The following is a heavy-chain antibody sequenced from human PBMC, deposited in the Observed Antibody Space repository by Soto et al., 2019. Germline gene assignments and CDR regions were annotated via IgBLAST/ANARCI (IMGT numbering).Heavy chain of an antibody. CDR1: GVTFRIYA. V-gene: IGHV3-23*01. D-gene: IGHD3-22*01. Sequence: GGSVRLSCAAAGVTFRIYAMSWVRQTPGKGLEWVSTITAGGGSTYYADSVKGRFTISRDNSKNTLYLQMNSLRAEDTAVYYCAKEDYYESSGYYALGYWGQGTLVTVSS. CDR3: AKEDYYESSGYYALGY. J-gene: IGHJ4*02. CDR2: ITAGGGST.